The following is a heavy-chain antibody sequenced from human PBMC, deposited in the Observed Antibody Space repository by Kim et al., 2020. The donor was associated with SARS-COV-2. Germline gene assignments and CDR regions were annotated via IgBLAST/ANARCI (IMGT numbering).Heavy chain of an antibody. Sequence: SETLSLTCTASGGSISSYYWSWIRQPPGKGLEWIGYIYYSGSTNYNPSLKSRVTISVDTSKNQFSLKLSSVTAADTAVYYCAREGDYYDYVWGSYRYRGRAFDIWGQGTMVTVSS. V-gene: IGHV4-59*01. CDR3: AREGDYYDYVWGSYRYRGRAFDI. CDR1: GGSISSYY. J-gene: IGHJ3*02. D-gene: IGHD3-16*02. CDR2: IYYSGST.